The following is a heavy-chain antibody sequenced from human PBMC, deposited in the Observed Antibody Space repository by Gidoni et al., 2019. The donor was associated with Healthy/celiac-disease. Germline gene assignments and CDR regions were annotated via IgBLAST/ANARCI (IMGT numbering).Heavy chain of an antibody. Sequence: QVQLQESGPGLVTPSQTLSLTCTVSGGSIRSGGYYWSWIRQHPGKGLEWIGYIYYSGSTYYNPSLKSLVTISVDTSKNQFSLKLSSVTAADTAVYYCARSPVVRITIFGVVISYAFDIWGQGTMVTVSS. CDR3: ARSPVVRITIFGVVISYAFDI. J-gene: IGHJ3*02. CDR1: GGSIRSGGYY. CDR2: IYYSGST. V-gene: IGHV4-31*01. D-gene: IGHD3-3*01.